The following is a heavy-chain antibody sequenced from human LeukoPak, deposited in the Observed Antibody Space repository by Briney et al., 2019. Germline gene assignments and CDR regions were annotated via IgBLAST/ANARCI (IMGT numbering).Heavy chain of an antibody. V-gene: IGHV1-69*02. J-gene: IGHJ3*02. CDR1: GGTLSSYT. D-gene: IGHD3-10*01. Sequence: SVKVSCKASGGTLSSYTISWVRQAPGQGLEWMGRIIPILGIANYTQKFQGRVTITADKSTSTAYMELSSLRSEDTAVYYCAREPYYGSGSSAFDIWGQGTMVTVSS. CDR3: AREPYYGSGSSAFDI. CDR2: IIPILGIA.